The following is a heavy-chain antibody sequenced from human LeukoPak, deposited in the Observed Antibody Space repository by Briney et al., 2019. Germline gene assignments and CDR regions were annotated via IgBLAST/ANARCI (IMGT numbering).Heavy chain of an antibody. J-gene: IGHJ4*02. V-gene: IGHV3-30-3*01. CDR1: GFTFSSYA. D-gene: IGHD3-22*01. Sequence: GGSLRLSCAASGFTFSSYAMHWVRQAPGKGLEWVAVISYDGSNKYYADSVKGRFTISRDNSKNTLYLQMNSLRAEDTAVYYCARGDNDSSGYYYLNPNPGFDYWGQGTLVTVSS. CDR3: ARGDNDSSGYYYLNPNPGFDY. CDR2: ISYDGSNK.